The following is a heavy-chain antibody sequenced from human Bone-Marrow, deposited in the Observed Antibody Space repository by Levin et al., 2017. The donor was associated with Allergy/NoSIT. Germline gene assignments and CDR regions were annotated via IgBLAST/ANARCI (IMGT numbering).Heavy chain of an antibody. CDR2: INHSGST. CDR1: GGSFSGYY. V-gene: IGHV4-34*01. Sequence: PSETLSLTCAVYGGSFSGYYWSWIRQPPGKGLEWIGEINHSGSTNYNPSLKSRVTISVDTSKNQFSLKLSSVTAADTAVYYCARASSGHSYGFDYWGQGTLVTVSS. J-gene: IGHJ4*02. D-gene: IGHD5-18*01. CDR3: ARASSGHSYGFDY.